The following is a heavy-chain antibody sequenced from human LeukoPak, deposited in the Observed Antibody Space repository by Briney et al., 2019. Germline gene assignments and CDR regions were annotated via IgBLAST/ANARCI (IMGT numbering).Heavy chain of an antibody. CDR1: GFTFDDYA. CDR3: ARDLPQPTSGWFENPGAAFDI. V-gene: IGHV3-43*02. J-gene: IGHJ3*02. CDR2: ISGDGGST. D-gene: IGHD6-19*01. Sequence: PGGSLRLSCAASGFTFDDYAMHWVRQAPGKGLEWVSLISGDGGSTYYADSVKGRFTISRDNAKNSLYLQMNGLRAEDTAVYKCARDLPQPTSGWFENPGAAFDIWGQGTMVTVSS.